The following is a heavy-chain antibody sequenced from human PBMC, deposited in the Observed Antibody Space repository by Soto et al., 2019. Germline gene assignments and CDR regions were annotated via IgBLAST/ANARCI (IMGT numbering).Heavy chain of an antibody. Sequence: KPSETLSLTCTVSGGSISNYYWNWIRQSPGKGLEWIGYIYSSGSTHYNPSLQNRVTISIDTSKNLVSLKVNSVTAAYTALYYCARDHPHSYGVYYFDYWGQGTPVTVSS. CDR1: GGSISNYY. D-gene: IGHD5-18*01. J-gene: IGHJ4*02. CDR3: ARDHPHSYGVYYFDY. V-gene: IGHV4-59*01. CDR2: IYSSGST.